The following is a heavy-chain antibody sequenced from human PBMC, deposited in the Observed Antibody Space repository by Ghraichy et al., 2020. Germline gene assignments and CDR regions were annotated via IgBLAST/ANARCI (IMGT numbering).Heavy chain of an antibody. CDR3: ARGFPDPDFWSAVDRASSYYVMDL. CDR1: GATVSSPA. J-gene: IGHJ6*02. CDR2: IRPNSGKT. V-gene: IGHV1-18*01. D-gene: IGHD3-3*01. Sequence: ASVKVSCKTSGATVSSPATFWNRVCRGLLVEWMGWIRPNSGKTNYAREILGRVTLTTERSTSTVYMELRGLRSDDTAVYYCARGFPDPDFWSAVDRASSYYVMDLWGQGTTVTVS.